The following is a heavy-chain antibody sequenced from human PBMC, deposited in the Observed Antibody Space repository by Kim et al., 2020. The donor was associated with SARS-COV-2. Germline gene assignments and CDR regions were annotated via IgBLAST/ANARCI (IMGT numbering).Heavy chain of an antibody. CDR1: GFTFSSYA. V-gene: IGHV3-23*01. Sequence: GGSLRLSCAASGFTFSSYAMSWVRQAPGKGLEWVSAISGSGGSTYYADSVKGRFTISRDNSKNTLYLQMNSLRAEDTAVYYCAKSIVATIWSPYYGMDVWGQGTTVTVSS. CDR2: ISGSGGST. CDR3: AKSIVATIWSPYYGMDV. D-gene: IGHD5-12*01. J-gene: IGHJ6*02.